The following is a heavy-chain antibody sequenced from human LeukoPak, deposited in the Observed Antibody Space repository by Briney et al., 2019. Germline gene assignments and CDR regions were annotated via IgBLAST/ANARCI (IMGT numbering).Heavy chain of an antibody. D-gene: IGHD3-3*01. CDR3: ARVVSGRYYFDY. Sequence: ASVKVSCKASGGTFSSYAISWVRQAPGQGLEWMGGIIPIFGTANYAQKLQGRVTITADESTSTAYMELSSLRSEDTAVYYCARVVSGRYYFDYWGQGTLVTVSS. CDR1: GGTFSSYA. V-gene: IGHV1-69*13. J-gene: IGHJ4*02. CDR2: IIPIFGTA.